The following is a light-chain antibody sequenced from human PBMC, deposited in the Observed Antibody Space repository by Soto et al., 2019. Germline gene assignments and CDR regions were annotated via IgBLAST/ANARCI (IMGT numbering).Light chain of an antibody. V-gene: IGKV4-1*01. CDR2: WAS. CDR3: QQYYIAPWT. Sequence: DIVVTQSPDSLPVSLGERATINCKSSQSAFDTFNNKTYLAWYQQKPGQPPKLLIYWASTRESGVPDRFGGSGSGTHFTLNISSLQAEDVAVYFCQQYYIAPWTFGQGTKVDIK. J-gene: IGKJ1*01. CDR1: QSAFDTFNNKTY.